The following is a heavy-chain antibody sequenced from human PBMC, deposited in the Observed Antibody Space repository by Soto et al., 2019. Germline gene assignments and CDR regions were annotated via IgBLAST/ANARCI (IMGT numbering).Heavy chain of an antibody. CDR2: VYYTGST. J-gene: IGHJ6*02. V-gene: IGHV4-59*08. CDR1: GGSISNFY. CDR3: ATITGTTGPYGMDV. Sequence: PSETLSLTCTVSGGSISNFYWSWIRQPPGKGLEWIGYVYYTGSTSYNPSLKRRVTFSADSSRGQFSLRLNSVTAADTAVYYCATITGTTGPYGMDVWGQGTTVTVSS. D-gene: IGHD1-7*01.